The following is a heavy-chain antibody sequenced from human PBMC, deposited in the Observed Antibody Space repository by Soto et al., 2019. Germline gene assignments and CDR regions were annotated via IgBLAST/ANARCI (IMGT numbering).Heavy chain of an antibody. CDR2: INHSGST. D-gene: IGHD3-3*01. CDR1: GGSFSGYY. J-gene: IGHJ4*02. Sequence: SETLSLTCAVYGGSFSGYYWSWIRQPPGKGLEWIGEINHSGSTNYNPSLKSRVTISVDTSKNQFSLKLSSVTAADTAVYYCARLITIFGVVLFDYWGQGTLVTVSS. V-gene: IGHV4-34*01. CDR3: ARLITIFGVVLFDY.